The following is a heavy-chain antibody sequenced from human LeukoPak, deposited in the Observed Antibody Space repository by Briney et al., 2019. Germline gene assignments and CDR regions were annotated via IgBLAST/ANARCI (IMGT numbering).Heavy chain of an antibody. J-gene: IGHJ4*02. CDR2: ITKSGDST. D-gene: IGHD3-22*01. Sequence: GGSLRLSCAASGFTFSAFGMNWVRQAPGKGLEWVSTITKSGDSTYYVDSVKGRFTISRDNSKNTLYLQMNSLSAEDTAVYYCARNLYDSGGYYLGLDYWGQGTLVTVSS. CDR3: ARNLYDSGGYYLGLDY. CDR1: GFTFSAFG. V-gene: IGHV3-23*01.